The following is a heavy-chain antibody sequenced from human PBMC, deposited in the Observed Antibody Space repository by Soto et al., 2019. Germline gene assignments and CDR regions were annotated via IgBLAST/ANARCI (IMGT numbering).Heavy chain of an antibody. Sequence: SETLSLTCAVYGGSFSGYYWSWIRQPPGKGLEWIGEINHSGSTNYNPSLKSRVTISVDTSKNQFSLKLSSVTAADTAVYYCAGGNCSSTSCQSPWFDPWGQGALVTVSS. CDR3: AGGNCSSTSCQSPWFDP. CDR1: GGSFSGYY. J-gene: IGHJ5*02. D-gene: IGHD2-2*01. CDR2: INHSGST. V-gene: IGHV4-34*01.